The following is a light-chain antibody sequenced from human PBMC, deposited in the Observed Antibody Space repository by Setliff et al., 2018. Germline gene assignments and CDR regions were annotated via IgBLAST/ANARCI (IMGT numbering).Light chain of an antibody. CDR1: SSNVGNNA. V-gene: IGLV1-44*01. CDR2: SIN. Sequence: QSVLTQPPSASGTPGQGVTISCSGSSSNVGNNAVNWYQQLPRTTPKLLIYSINQRPSGAPDRFSGSKSGTSASLVIYGLQPEDEADYYCATWDDSLNGYVFGTGTKVTVL. J-gene: IGLJ1*01. CDR3: ATWDDSLNGYV.